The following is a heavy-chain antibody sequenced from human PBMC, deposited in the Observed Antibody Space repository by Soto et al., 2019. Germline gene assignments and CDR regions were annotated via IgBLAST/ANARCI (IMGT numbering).Heavy chain of an antibody. J-gene: IGHJ4*02. Sequence: GESLKISCAASGFTFSSYAMSWVRQAPGKGLEWVSAISGSGGSTYYADSVKGRFTISRDNSKNTLYLQMNSLRAEDTAVYYCAREDYYDSSGYYGYWGQGTLVTVSS. D-gene: IGHD3-22*01. CDR2: ISGSGGST. V-gene: IGHV3-23*01. CDR3: AREDYYDSSGYYGY. CDR1: GFTFSSYA.